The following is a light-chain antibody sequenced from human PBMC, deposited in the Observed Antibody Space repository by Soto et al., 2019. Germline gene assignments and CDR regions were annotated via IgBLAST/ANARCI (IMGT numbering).Light chain of an antibody. CDR1: QSVSSN. Sequence: EIVMTQSPATLSVSPGERATLSCRASQSVSSNLAWYQQKPCQAPRLLIYGASTRATGIPARFSGSGSGTEFTLTINSLQSEDFAVYYCQQYNNWPPKTFGQGTKVDIK. CDR2: GAS. V-gene: IGKV3-15*01. J-gene: IGKJ1*01. CDR3: QQYNNWPPKT.